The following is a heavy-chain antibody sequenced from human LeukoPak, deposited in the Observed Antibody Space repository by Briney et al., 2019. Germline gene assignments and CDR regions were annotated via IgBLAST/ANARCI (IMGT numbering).Heavy chain of an antibody. CDR2: ISSSGSTI. CDR3: VGGYCSSTSCSSPDAFDI. J-gene: IGHJ3*02. D-gene: IGHD2-2*01. V-gene: IGHV3-48*03. CDR1: GFTFSSYE. Sequence: GGSLRLSCAASGFTFSSYEMNWVRQAPGKGLEWVSYISSSGSTIYYADSVKGRFTISRDNAKNSLYLQMNSLRAEDTAVYYCVGGYCSSTSCSSPDAFDIWGQGTMVTVSS.